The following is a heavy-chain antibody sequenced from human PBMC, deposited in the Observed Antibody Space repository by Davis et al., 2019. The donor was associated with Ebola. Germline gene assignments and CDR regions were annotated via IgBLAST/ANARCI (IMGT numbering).Heavy chain of an antibody. J-gene: IGHJ4*01. CDR1: GFTFDDFA. CDR2: INWNGGSS. V-gene: IGHV3-20*04. D-gene: IGHD3-22*01. CDR3: TRDRRDYDSSGYFDF. Sequence: GESLKISCAASGFTFDDFAMTWVRQAPGKGLEWISGINWNGGSSGYADSVKGRFNVARDNSKNTLYLQMNSLKPEDTAVYYCTRDRRDYDSSGYFDFWGQGTLVTVSS.